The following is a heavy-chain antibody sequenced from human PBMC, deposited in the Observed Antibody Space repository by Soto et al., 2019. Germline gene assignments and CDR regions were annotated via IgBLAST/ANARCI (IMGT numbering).Heavy chain of an antibody. D-gene: IGHD4-17*01. CDR2: ISSSSSYI. CDR1: GFTFSSYS. CDR3: ARDHYGDSSLFDY. Sequence: SLRLSCAASGFTFSSYSMNWVRQAPGKGLEWVSSISSSSSYIYYADSVKGRFTISRDNAKNSLYLQMNSLRAEDTAVYYCARDHYGDSSLFDYWGQGTLVTVSS. V-gene: IGHV3-21*01. J-gene: IGHJ4*02.